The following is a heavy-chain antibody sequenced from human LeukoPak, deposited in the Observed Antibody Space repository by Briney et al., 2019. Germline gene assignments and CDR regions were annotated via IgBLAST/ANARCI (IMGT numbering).Heavy chain of an antibody. CDR3: ARGYRPPGYQLRDSGSWYGPDY. Sequence: PGGSLRLSCAASGFTFSSYWMHWVRQAPGKGLVWVSRINTDGSSTSYADSVKGRFTISRDNAKNTLYLQMSSLRAEDTAVYYCARGYRPPGYQLRDSGSWYGPDYWGQGTLVTVSS. J-gene: IGHJ4*02. CDR2: INTDGSST. V-gene: IGHV3-74*01. CDR1: GFTFSSYW. D-gene: IGHD6-13*01.